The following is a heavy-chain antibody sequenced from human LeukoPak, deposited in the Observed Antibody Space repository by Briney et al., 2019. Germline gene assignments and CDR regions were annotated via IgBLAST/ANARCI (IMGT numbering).Heavy chain of an antibody. CDR1: GGSFSGYY. J-gene: IGHJ3*02. CDR3: ARDLHYYDSSGYYYSDAFDI. D-gene: IGHD3-22*01. Sequence: SETLSLTCAVYGGSFSGYYWSWIRQPPGKGLEWIGRIYTSGSTNYNPSLKSRVTMSVDTSKNQFSLKLSSVTAADTAVYYCARDLHYYDSSGYYYSDAFDIWGQGTMVTVSS. CDR2: IYTSGST. V-gene: IGHV4-4*07.